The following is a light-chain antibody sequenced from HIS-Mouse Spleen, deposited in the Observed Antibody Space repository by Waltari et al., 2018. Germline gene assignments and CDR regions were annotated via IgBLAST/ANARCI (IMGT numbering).Light chain of an antibody. V-gene: IGKV2-30*01. J-gene: IGKJ4*01. Sequence: DVVMTQSPLSLPVTLGQPASISFRSSQSLVYRDGNTYLNWFQQGPGQSPRRLIYKVSNRDSGVPDRFSGSGSGTDFTLKISRVEAEDVGVYYCMQGTHWPLTFGGGTKVEIK. CDR1: QSLVYRDGNTY. CDR2: KVS. CDR3: MQGTHWPLT.